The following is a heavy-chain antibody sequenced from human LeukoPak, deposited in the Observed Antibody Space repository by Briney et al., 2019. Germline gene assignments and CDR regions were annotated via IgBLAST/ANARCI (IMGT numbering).Heavy chain of an antibody. CDR3: ARESIAVAGTDYYMDV. D-gene: IGHD6-19*01. CDR2: IKQDGSEK. J-gene: IGHJ6*03. Sequence: QTGGSLRLSCAASGFTFSSYWMSWVRQAPGKGLEWVANIKQDGSEKYYVDSVKGRFTISRDNAKNSLYLQMNSLRAEDTAVYYCARESIAVAGTDYYMDVWGKGTTVTVSS. CDR1: GFTFSSYW. V-gene: IGHV3-7*01.